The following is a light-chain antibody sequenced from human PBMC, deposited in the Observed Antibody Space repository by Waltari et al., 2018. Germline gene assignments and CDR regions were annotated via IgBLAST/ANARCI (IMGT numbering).Light chain of an antibody. J-gene: IGLJ2*01. CDR3: SVWDDSLNGVV. CDR2: YNN. Sequence: QSVLTQPPSASGTPGQRVTISCSGGSSTIGRTTVNWYPHVPGTAPKLLVYYNNQRPSGVPDRFSGSTSGTSASLAISGLQSADEATYYCSVWDDSLNGVVFGGGTKLAVL. CDR1: SSTIGRTT. V-gene: IGLV1-44*01.